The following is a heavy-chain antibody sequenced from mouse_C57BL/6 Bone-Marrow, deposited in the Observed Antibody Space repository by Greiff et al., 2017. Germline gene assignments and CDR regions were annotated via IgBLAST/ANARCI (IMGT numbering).Heavy chain of an antibody. V-gene: IGHV1-81*01. CDR3: ARNDGYYRGYAMDY. Sequence: VQGVESGAELARPGASVKLSCKASGYTFTSYGISWVKQRTGQGLEWIGEIYPRSGNTYYNEKFKGKATLTADKSSSTAYMELRSLTSEDSAVYFCARNDGYYRGYAMDYWGQGTSVTVSS. CDR1: GYTFTSYG. D-gene: IGHD2-3*01. J-gene: IGHJ4*01. CDR2: IYPRSGNT.